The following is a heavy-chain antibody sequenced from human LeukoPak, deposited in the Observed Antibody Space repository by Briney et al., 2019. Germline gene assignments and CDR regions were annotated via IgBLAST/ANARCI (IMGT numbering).Heavy chain of an antibody. D-gene: IGHD3-16*02. CDR3: ARDHYDYVWGSYRGGFDY. V-gene: IGHV1-18*01. CDR2: INPNSGNT. Sequence: ASVKVSCKASGYTFTGYAMNWLRQAPGQGLEWMGWINPNSGNTNYAQKLQGRVTMTTDTSTSTAYMELRSLRSDDTAVYYCARDHYDYVWGSYRGGFDYWGQGTLVTVSS. J-gene: IGHJ4*02. CDR1: GYTFTGYA.